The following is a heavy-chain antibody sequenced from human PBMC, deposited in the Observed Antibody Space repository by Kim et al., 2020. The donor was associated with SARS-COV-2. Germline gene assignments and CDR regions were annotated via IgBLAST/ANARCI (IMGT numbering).Heavy chain of an antibody. CDR3: AKDESSDYGDYGPFDY. CDR1: GFTFSSYG. V-gene: IGHV3-30*18. D-gene: IGHD4-17*01. J-gene: IGHJ4*01. Sequence: GGSLRLSCAASGFTFSSYGMHWVRQAPGKGLEWVAVISYDGSNKYYADSVKGRFTISRDNSKNTLYLQMNSLRAEDTAVYYCAKDESSDYGDYGPFDYWG. CDR2: ISYDGSNK.